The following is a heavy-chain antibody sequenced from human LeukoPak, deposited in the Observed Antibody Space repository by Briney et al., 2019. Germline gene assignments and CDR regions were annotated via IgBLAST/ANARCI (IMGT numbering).Heavy chain of an antibody. Sequence: SVKVSCKASGGTFSSYAISWVRQAPGQGLEWMGRIIPILGIANYAQKFQGRVTITADKSTSTAHMELSSLGSEDTAVYYCARGAYYDILTGYPNWFDPWGQGTLVTVSS. CDR1: GGTFSSYA. D-gene: IGHD3-9*01. CDR2: IIPILGIA. V-gene: IGHV1-69*04. J-gene: IGHJ5*02. CDR3: ARGAYYDILTGYPNWFDP.